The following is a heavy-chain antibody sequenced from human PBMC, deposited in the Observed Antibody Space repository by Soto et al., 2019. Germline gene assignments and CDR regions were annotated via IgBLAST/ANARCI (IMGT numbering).Heavy chain of an antibody. CDR2: ITSGGST. V-gene: IGHV3-23*01. CDR3: AKAPYGTSDY. CDR1: GFRFNDFA. D-gene: IGHD1-7*01. J-gene: IGHJ4*02. Sequence: VQMLQSGGGLVQPGGSLSLSCAASGFRFNDFAMSWVRQAPGKGLEWVSAITSGGSTSYADSVRGRFTISRDNAKNTLYLQINSLRAEDAAVYYCAKAPYGTSDYWGQGTLVTVSS.